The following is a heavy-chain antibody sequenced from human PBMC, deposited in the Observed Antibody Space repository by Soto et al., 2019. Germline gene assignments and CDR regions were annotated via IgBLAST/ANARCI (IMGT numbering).Heavy chain of an antibody. V-gene: IGHV4-39*01. D-gene: IGHD2-2*01. CDR1: GGSISSSSYY. CDR3: ARSYGIIVVVPAAMPDFDY. J-gene: IGHJ4*02. Sequence: QLQLQESGPGLVKPSETLSLTCTVSGGSISSSSYYWGWIRQPPGKGLEWIGSIYYSGSTYYNPSLKSRVTISVDTSKNQFSLKLSSVTAADTAVYYCARSYGIIVVVPAAMPDFDYWGQGTLVTVSS. CDR2: IYYSGST.